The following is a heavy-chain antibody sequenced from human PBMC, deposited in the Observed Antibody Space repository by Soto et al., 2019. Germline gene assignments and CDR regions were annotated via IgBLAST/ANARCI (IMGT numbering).Heavy chain of an antibody. V-gene: IGHV3-33*01. CDR2: IWYDGSNK. CDR1: GFTFSSYG. J-gene: IGHJ4*02. CDR3: GRVGYDFWGGYSGGLDC. D-gene: IGHD3-3*01. Sequence: QVQLVESGGGVVQPGRSLRLSCAASGFTFSSYGMHWVRQAPGKGLEWVAAIWYDGSNKYYADSVKGRFTISRDNSKNTLYLQMDCLRAENTAVYYCGRVGYDFWGGYSGGLDCWGQGTLGTVSS.